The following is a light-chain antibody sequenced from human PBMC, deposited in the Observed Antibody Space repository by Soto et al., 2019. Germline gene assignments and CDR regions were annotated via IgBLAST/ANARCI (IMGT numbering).Light chain of an antibody. CDR2: DVS. Sequence: QSALTQPAAVSGSPGQSITISCTGTSSDIGGGYNYVSWYQHHPGKAPKLLIYDVSSRPSGVSDRFSASKSDNTASLTISGLQAEDEAAYYCISYTTSDSYVFGTGTKVTVL. CDR1: SSDIGGGYNY. J-gene: IGLJ1*01. V-gene: IGLV2-14*03. CDR3: ISYTTSDSYV.